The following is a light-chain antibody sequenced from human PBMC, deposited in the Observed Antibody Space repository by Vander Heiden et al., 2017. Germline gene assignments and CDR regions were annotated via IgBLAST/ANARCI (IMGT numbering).Light chain of an antibody. CDR1: KLGDKY. CDR3: QAWDSSTAMV. Sequence: SYELTPPTSVSVSPGQTASITCSGDKLGDKYACWYQQKPGQSPVLVIYQDSKRPSGIPERFSGSNSGNTATLTISGTQAMDEADYYCQAWDSSTAMVFGGGTKLTVL. CDR2: QDS. J-gene: IGLJ2*01. V-gene: IGLV3-1*01.